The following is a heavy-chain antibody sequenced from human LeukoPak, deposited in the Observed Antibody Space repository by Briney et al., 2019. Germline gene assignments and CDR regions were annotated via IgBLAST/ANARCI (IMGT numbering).Heavy chain of an antibody. D-gene: IGHD6-19*01. CDR3: ARAASVRGWYVAY. Sequence: SETLSLTCAVSGGSLSGYYWSWIRQPPGKGLEWIGEINHSGSTNYNPSLKSRVTISVDTSKNQFSLKLSSVTAADTAVYYCARAASVRGWYVAYWGQGTLVTVSS. J-gene: IGHJ4*02. V-gene: IGHV4-34*01. CDR1: GGSLSGYY. CDR2: INHSGST.